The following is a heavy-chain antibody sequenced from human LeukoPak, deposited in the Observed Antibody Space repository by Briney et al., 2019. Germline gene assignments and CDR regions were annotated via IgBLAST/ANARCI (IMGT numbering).Heavy chain of an antibody. J-gene: IGHJ4*02. D-gene: IGHD2-15*01. CDR1: GGSISSSSYY. CDR3: ARGQNGDNVDY. V-gene: IGHV4-39*07. Sequence: SETLSLTCTVSGGSISSSSYYWGWIRQPPGKGLEWIGSIYHSGSTYYNPSLKSRVTISVDRSKNQFSLKLGSVTAADTAVYYCARGQNGDNVDYWGQGILVTVSS. CDR2: IYHSGST.